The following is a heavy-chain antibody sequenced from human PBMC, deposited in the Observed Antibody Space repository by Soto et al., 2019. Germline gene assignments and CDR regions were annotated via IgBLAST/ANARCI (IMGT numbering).Heavy chain of an antibody. V-gene: IGHV3-53*02. CDR3: ARHYSAMGV. Sequence: EVQLVETGGDLIQPGGSLRLSCAASGFTVSSDSMTWVRQAPGKGLEWISIIYSDNNTDYADSVKVGVSISRDTSKNILYLQMNRLRADDTAEYYCARHYSAMGVWGQGTTVTVSS. CDR2: IYSDNNT. J-gene: IGHJ6*02. CDR1: GFTVSSDS.